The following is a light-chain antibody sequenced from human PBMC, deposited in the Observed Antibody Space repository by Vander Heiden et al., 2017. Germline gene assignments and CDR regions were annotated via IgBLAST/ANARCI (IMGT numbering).Light chain of an antibody. J-gene: IGLJ2*01. Sequence: QSVLTQPPSASGTPGQRVPISCSGSRSNLGSNTVNWYQQLPGTAPKLLIYSNNQRPSGVPDRFSGSKSGTSASLAISGLQSEDEADYYCAAWDDSLNGVVFGGGTKLTVL. V-gene: IGLV1-44*01. CDR3: AAWDDSLNGVV. CDR2: SNN. CDR1: RSNLGSNT.